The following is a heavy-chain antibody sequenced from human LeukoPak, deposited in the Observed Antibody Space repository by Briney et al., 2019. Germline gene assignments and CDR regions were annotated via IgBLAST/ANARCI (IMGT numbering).Heavy chain of an antibody. CDR1: GGSFSGYY. J-gene: IGHJ6*03. Sequence: SETLSLTCAVYGGSFSGYYWSWIRQPPGKGLEWIGEINHSGSTNYNPSLKGRVTISVDTSKNQFSLKLSSVTAADTAVYYCARALRSRYYDFWSGYYTGDYYYYYYMDVWGKGTTVTVSS. CDR2: INHSGST. CDR3: ARALRSRYYDFWSGYYTGDYYYYYYMDV. D-gene: IGHD3-3*01. V-gene: IGHV4-34*01.